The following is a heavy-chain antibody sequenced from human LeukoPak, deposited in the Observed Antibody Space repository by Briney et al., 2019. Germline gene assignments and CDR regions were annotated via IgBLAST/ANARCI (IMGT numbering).Heavy chain of an antibody. Sequence: GGSLRLSCAASGFTFSSYAMSWVRQAPGKGLEWVSAISGSGDSTYYADSVKGRFTISRDNSKNTLYLQMNSLRAEDTAVYYCAKDRRYGSGWSRDDYWGQGTLVTVSS. D-gene: IGHD6-19*01. CDR2: ISGSGDST. CDR1: GFTFSSYA. V-gene: IGHV3-23*01. CDR3: AKDRRYGSGWSRDDY. J-gene: IGHJ4*02.